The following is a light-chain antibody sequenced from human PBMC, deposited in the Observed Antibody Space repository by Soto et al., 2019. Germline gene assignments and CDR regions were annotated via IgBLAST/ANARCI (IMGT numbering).Light chain of an antibody. J-gene: IGKJ4*01. CDR2: AAS. CDR3: QQSYT. CDR1: QSISSY. V-gene: IGKV1-39*01. Sequence: DIQMTQSPSSLSASVGDRVTITCRASQSISSYLNWYQQKPGKAPKLLIYAASSLQSGVPSRFSGSGSVTDFTLTISSLQPEDFATYYCQQSYTFGGGTKVEIK.